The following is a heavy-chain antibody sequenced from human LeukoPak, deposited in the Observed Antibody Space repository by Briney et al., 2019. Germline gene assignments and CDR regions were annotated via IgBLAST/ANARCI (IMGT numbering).Heavy chain of an antibody. J-gene: IGHJ4*02. D-gene: IGHD2-8*01. Sequence: GGSLRLSCAASGFTFSSYAMSWIRQAPGKGLEWVSAISGSGGSTYYADSVKGRFTISRDNSKNTLYLQMNSLRAEDTAVYYCAKDISRNIVLMVYGEGFDYWGQGTLVTVSS. CDR3: AKDISRNIVLMVYGEGFDY. V-gene: IGHV3-23*01. CDR2: ISGSGGST. CDR1: GFTFSSYA.